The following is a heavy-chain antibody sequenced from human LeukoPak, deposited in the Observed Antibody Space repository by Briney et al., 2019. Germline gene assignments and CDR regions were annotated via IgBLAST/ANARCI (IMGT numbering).Heavy chain of an antibody. J-gene: IGHJ4*02. Sequence: SGGSLRFSCAASGFTFSTYNMNWVRQAPGKGLEWVSYITSSSSTIYYADSVKGRFTISRDNAKNSLYLQMNSLRAEDTAVYYCARDPNEGSGGGQGTLVTVSS. CDR1: GFTFSTYN. V-gene: IGHV3-48*01. D-gene: IGHD6-19*01. CDR3: ARDPNEGSG. CDR2: ITSSSSTI.